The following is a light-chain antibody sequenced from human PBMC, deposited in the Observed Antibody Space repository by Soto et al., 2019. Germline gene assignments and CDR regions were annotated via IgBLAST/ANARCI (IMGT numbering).Light chain of an antibody. J-gene: IGKJ1*01. CDR1: QTFCSG. CDR3: QHYNSYSEA. V-gene: IGKV1-5*03. Sequence: EIRMTQSPSTLSGWVGDRVSIXCRASQTFCSGIVWFQQKPGKAPKLLIYKASTLKRGGPSRFSGSGSGTEFTRTISSLQPDDFATYYRQHYNSYSEAFGQGTKVDIK. CDR2: KAS.